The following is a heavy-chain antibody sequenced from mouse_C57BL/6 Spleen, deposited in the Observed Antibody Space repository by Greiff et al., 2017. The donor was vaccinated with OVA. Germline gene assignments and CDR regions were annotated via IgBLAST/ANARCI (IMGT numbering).Heavy chain of an antibody. J-gene: IGHJ1*03. CDR3: ARNWDGYVDV. D-gene: IGHD4-1*01. CDR1: GYTFTSYW. Sequence: QVQLQQPGAELVMPGASVKLSCKASGYTFTSYWMHWVKQRPGQGLEWIGEIDPSDSYTNYNQKFKGKSTLTVDKSSSTAYMQLSSLTSEDSAVYYCARNWDGYVDVWGTGTTVTVSS. CDR2: IDPSDSYT. V-gene: IGHV1-69*01.